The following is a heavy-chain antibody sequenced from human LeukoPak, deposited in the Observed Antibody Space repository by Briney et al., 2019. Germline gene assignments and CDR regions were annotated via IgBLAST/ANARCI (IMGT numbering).Heavy chain of an antibody. J-gene: IGHJ5*02. CDR3: ARGRKVPAAMGNWFDP. Sequence: GGSLRLSCAASGFTFSTYWMSWVRQAPGKGLELVANIKQDGSEQFYVDSVKGRFTISRDNAKNSLYLQMNNLRGEDTAVYYCARGRKVPAAMGNWFDPWGQGTLVTVSS. CDR1: GFTFSTYW. V-gene: IGHV3-7*01. CDR2: IKQDGSEQ. D-gene: IGHD2-2*01.